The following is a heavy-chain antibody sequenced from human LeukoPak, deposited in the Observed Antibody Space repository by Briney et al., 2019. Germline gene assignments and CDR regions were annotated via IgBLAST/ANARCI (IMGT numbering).Heavy chain of an antibody. J-gene: IGHJ4*02. D-gene: IGHD3-3*01. V-gene: IGHV3-23*01. CDR1: KFTFSSYA. Sequence: GGSLRLSCAASKFTFSSYAMSWVRQAPGKGLEWVSIISGSGGNTYYTDSVKGRFTISGDNSKNTLYLQMNSLRVEDTAIYYCAKGGRFLEWLFGDSWGQGTLVTVSS. CDR2: ISGSGGNT. CDR3: AKGGRFLEWLFGDS.